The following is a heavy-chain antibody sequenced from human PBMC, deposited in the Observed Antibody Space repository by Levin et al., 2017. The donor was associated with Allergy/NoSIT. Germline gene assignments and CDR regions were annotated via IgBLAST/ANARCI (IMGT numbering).Heavy chain of an antibody. V-gene: IGHV3-74*01. CDR3: ARGGCSRTSCLDY. J-gene: IGHJ4*02. Sequence: GGSLRLSCAASGFTFSRYYMHWVSQAPGKGLVWVSRITSDVTDTHYADAVKGRFTISRDNAEDTLYLQTNSLRAEDTGIYYCARGGCSRTSCLDYWGQGILVTVSS. CDR1: GFTFSRYY. D-gene: IGHD2-2*01. CDR2: ITSDVTDT.